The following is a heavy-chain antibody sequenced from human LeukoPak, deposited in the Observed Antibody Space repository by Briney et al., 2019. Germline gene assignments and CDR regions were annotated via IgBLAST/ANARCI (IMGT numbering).Heavy chain of an antibody. D-gene: IGHD6-13*01. CDR2: ISAYNGNT. CDR3: ARDNGSSSELDY. Sequence: ASVKVPCKASGYTFTSYGISWVRQAPGQGLEWMGWISAYNGNTNYAQKLQGRVTMTRDTSINTAYMELSRLRSDDTAVYYCARDNGSSSELDYWGQGTLVTVSS. V-gene: IGHV1-18*01. J-gene: IGHJ4*02. CDR1: GYTFTSYG.